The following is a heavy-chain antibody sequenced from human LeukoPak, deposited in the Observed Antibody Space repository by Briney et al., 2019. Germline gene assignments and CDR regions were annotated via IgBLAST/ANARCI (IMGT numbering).Heavy chain of an antibody. CDR3: ARQSLRFGEYTYDY. CDR2: IYPGGSDT. V-gene: IGHV5-51*01. D-gene: IGHD3-10*01. J-gene: IGHJ4*02. Sequence: GESLQISCKASGYNFNRYWIGWVRQMPGKGLESMGMIYPGGSDTRYSPSFQGQVTISADKSITTSYLKLSSLKAADTAMYYCARQSLRFGEYTYDYWGQGTLVTVSS. CDR1: GYNFNRYW.